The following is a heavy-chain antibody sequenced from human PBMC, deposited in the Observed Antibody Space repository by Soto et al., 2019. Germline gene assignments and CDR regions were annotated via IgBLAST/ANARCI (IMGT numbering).Heavy chain of an antibody. Sequence: QVQLVESGGGVVQPGRSLRLSCAASGFTFSSYGMHWVRQAPGKGLEWVAVISYGGSNKYYADSVKGRFTISRDNSKNTLYLQMNSLRAEDTAVYYCAKDSGGYAYGMDVWGQGTTVTVSS. CDR3: AKDSGGYAYGMDV. V-gene: IGHV3-30*18. CDR2: ISYGGSNK. CDR1: GFTFSSYG. D-gene: IGHD5-12*01. J-gene: IGHJ6*02.